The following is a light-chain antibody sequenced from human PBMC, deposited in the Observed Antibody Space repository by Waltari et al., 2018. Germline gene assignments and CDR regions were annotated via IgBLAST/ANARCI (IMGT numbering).Light chain of an antibody. Sequence: QSGLTQPASVSGSPGQSIPISCTGTSSDVVNSNLVSWYQQYPGKAPKLMVYEVTKRASGVSDRFSGSKSGNTASLTIYGLQSEDEADYYCCSYAGFGIYVFGTGTKVTVL. V-gene: IGLV2-23*02. CDR2: EVT. CDR3: CSYAGFGIYV. J-gene: IGLJ1*01. CDR1: SSDVVNSNL.